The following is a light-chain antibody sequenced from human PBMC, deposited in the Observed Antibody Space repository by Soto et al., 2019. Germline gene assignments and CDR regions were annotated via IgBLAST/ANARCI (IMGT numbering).Light chain of an antibody. V-gene: IGKV1-5*01. J-gene: IGKJ1*01. Sequence: IQMTHSPSTLSASEGATVTIPXXASQSISTFLAWYQQKPGKAPKLLIFDASSLKSGVPSRFSGSGSGTEFTLTISSLQPDDVATYYCQQYDSYSWTFGQGTKVDIK. CDR3: QQYDSYSWT. CDR1: QSISTF. CDR2: DAS.